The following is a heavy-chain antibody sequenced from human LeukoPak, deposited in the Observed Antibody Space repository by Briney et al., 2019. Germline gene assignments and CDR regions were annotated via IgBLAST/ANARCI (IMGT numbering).Heavy chain of an antibody. V-gene: IGHV4-4*07. D-gene: IGHD6-19*01. CDR1: GGSISSYY. CDR2: IYTSGST. Sequence: SETLSLTCTVSGGSISSYYWSRIRQPAGKGLEWIGRIYTSGSTNYNPSLKSRVTMSVDTSKNQFSLKLSSVTAADTAVYYCARDLPYVGAVAATKEAFDIWGQGTMVTVSS. CDR3: ARDLPYVGAVAATKEAFDI. J-gene: IGHJ3*02.